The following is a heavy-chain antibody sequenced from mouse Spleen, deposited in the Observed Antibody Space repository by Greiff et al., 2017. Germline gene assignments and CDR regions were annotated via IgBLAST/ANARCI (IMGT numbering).Heavy chain of an antibody. CDR3: TTNWDSFAY. CDR2: IDPENGDT. J-gene: IGHJ3*01. V-gene: IGHV14-4*01. D-gene: IGHD4-1*01. CDR1: GFNIKDDY. Sequence: VQLKESGAELVRPGASVKLSCTASGFNIKDDYMHWVKQRPEQGLEWIGWIDPENGDTEYASKFQGKATITADTSSNTAYLQLSSLTSEDTAVYYCTTNWDSFAYWGQGTLVTVSA.